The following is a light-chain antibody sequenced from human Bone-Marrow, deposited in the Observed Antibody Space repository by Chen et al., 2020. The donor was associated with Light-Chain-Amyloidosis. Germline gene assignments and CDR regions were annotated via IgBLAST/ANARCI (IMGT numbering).Light chain of an antibody. J-gene: IGLJ3*02. CDR2: EDA. V-gene: IGLV6-57*01. CDR1: RGSIATNY. Sequence: NFMLTQPHSVSESPGKTLIISCTRSRGSIATNYVQWDQQRPGSSPTTVIYEDAQRPSGVPDRFSGSIDRSSNSASRTISGLKTEDEADYYCQSYQGSSQGVFGGGTKLTVL. CDR3: QSYQGSSQGV.